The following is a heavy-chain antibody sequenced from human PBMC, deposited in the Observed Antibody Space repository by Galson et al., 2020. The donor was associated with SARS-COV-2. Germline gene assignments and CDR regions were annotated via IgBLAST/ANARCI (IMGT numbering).Heavy chain of an antibody. CDR2: ISTSGSST. D-gene: IGHD1-26*01. CDR1: GFTFSDYY. Sequence: GGSLRLSCAASGFTFSDYYMNWIRQAPGKGLEWVSYISTSGSSTYYADSVRGRFTISRDNAKNSLYLQMNSLRAEDTAVYYCASMEWEPDASDIWGQGTMVTVSS. J-gene: IGHJ3*02. V-gene: IGHV3-11*04. CDR3: ASMEWEPDASDI.